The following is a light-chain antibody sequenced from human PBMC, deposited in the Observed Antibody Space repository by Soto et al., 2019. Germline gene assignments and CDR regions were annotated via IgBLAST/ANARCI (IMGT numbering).Light chain of an antibody. CDR3: SSYAGTNRV. V-gene: IGLV2-8*01. J-gene: IGLJ1*01. Sequence: QSALTQPPSASGSPGQSVTISCTGTSSDVGANNYVSWYQQHPGKAPKLMIYEVTKRPSRVPDRFSGSKSGNTASLTVSGLQGEDEADYYCSSYAGTNRVFGTGTKVTVL. CDR1: SSDVGANNY. CDR2: EVT.